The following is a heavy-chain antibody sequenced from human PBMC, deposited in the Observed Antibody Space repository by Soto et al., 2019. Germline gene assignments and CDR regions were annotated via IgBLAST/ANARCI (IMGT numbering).Heavy chain of an antibody. CDR3: AKDKGIAAARENWFDP. CDR2: ISYDGSNK. CDR1: GFTFSSYG. J-gene: IGHJ5*02. Sequence: QVQLVASGGGVVQPGRSLRLSCAASGFTFSSYGMHWVRQAPGKGLEWVAVISYDGSNKYYADSVKGRFTISRDNSKNTLYLQMNSLRAEDTAVYYCAKDKGIAAARENWFDPWGQGTLVTVSS. D-gene: IGHD6-13*01. V-gene: IGHV3-30*18.